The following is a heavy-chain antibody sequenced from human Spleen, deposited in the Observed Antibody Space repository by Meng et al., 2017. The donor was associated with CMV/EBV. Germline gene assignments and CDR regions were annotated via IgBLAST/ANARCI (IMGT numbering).Heavy chain of an antibody. V-gene: IGHV3-11*01. J-gene: IGHJ4*02. CDR1: GFTFDDYA. D-gene: IGHD3-3*01. CDR2: ISSSGSTI. CDR3: AAQMTYYDFWSGYYHDY. Sequence: GESLKISCAASGFTFDDYAMHWVRQAPGKGLEWVSYISSSGSTIYYADSVKGRFTISRDNAKNSLYLQMNSLRAEDTAVYYCAAQMTYYDFWSGYYHDYWGQGTLVTVSS.